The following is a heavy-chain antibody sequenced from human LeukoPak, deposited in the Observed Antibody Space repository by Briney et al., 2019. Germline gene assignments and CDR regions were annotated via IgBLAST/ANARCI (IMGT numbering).Heavy chain of an antibody. D-gene: IGHD3-16*01. CDR1: GFTLSDYI. CDR2: IRRGTNSYTT. CDR3: TRDGGEGGNSAFDI. V-gene: IGHV3-72*01. Sequence: QPGGSLRLSCAASGFTLSDYILDWVRQAPGKGLEWVGRIRRGTNSYTTEYAASVKGRFIISRDDSKNSLYLHMNSLKTEDTAVYHCTRDGGEGGNSAFDIWGQGTMVTVSS. J-gene: IGHJ3*02.